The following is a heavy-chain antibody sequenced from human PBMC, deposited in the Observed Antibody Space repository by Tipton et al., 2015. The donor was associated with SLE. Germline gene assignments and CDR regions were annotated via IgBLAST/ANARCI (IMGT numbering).Heavy chain of an antibody. CDR3: ARVRTPCRSTSCFPFDL. V-gene: IGHV1-2*02. Sequence: QLVQSGAEVEKPGASVKVSCKASGDTFTGYYIHWVRQAPGQGLEWMGWIVPNSGGTHYAQRFQGRVTMTRDTSISTAYMEVSSLRSDDTAVYYCARVRTPCRSTSCFPFDLWGQGALVTVSS. J-gene: IGHJ4*02. D-gene: IGHD2-2*01. CDR2: IVPNSGGT. CDR1: GDTFTGYY.